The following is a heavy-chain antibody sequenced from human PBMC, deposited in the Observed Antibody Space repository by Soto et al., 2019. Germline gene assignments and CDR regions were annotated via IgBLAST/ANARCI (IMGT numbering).Heavy chain of an antibody. D-gene: IGHD4-4*01. V-gene: IGHV1-18*01. Sequence: ASVKVSCKASGYTFTSYGISWVRQAPGQGLDWMGWISAYNGNTNYAQKLQGRVTMTTDTSTSTAYMELRSLRSDDTAVYYCARPGGDYSNHGYYYYGMDVWGQGTTVTVSS. J-gene: IGHJ6*02. CDR2: ISAYNGNT. CDR3: ARPGGDYSNHGYYYYGMDV. CDR1: GYTFTSYG.